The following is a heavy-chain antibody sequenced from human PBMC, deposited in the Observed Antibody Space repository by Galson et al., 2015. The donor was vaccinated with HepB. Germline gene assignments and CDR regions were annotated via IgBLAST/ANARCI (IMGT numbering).Heavy chain of an antibody. J-gene: IGHJ6*03. D-gene: IGHD3-3*01. CDR1: GFSLSTSGMC. V-gene: IGHV2-70*11. Sequence: PALVKPTQTLTLTCTFSGFSLSTSGMCVSWIRQPPGKALEWLARIDWDEDKYYSTSLKTRLTISKDTSKNQVVLTMTNMDPVDTATYYCARTQKKKDYDFWSGTHYYYSYMDVWGKGTTVTVSS. CDR3: ARTQKKKDYDFWSGTHYYYSYMDV. CDR2: IDWDEDK.